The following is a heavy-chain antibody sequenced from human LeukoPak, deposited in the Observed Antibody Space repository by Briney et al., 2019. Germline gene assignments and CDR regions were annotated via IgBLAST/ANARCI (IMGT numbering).Heavy chain of an antibody. CDR2: INPNSGGT. V-gene: IGHV1-2*02. CDR3: ARDDGHCSGGSCYGKFDY. J-gene: IGHJ4*02. D-gene: IGHD2-15*01. CDR1: GYTFTGYY. Sequence: GASVKVSCKAIGYTFTGYYLHWVRQAPGQGLEWMGWINPNSGGTNYAQKFQGRVTMTRDTSISTAYMELSRLRSDDTAVYYCARDDGHCSGGSCYGKFDYWGQGTLVTVSS.